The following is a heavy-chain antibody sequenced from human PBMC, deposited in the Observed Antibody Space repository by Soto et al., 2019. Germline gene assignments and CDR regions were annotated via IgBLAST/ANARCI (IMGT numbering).Heavy chain of an antibody. CDR3: AKDPVSGDSSGYYQYYYYGMDV. D-gene: IGHD3-22*01. V-gene: IGHV3-23*01. CDR1: VFPLSSYA. J-gene: IGHJ6*02. CDR2: ISGSGGST. Sequence: GGSLRLSCAASVFPLSSYAMSWVRQAPGKGLEWVSAISGSGGSTYYADSVKGRFTISRDNSKNTLYLQMNSLRAEDTAVYYCAKDPVSGDSSGYYQYYYYGMDVWGQGTTVTVSS.